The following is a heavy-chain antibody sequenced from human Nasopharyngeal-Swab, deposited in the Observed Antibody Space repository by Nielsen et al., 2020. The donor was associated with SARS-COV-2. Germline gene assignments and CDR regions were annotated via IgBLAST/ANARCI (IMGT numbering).Heavy chain of an antibody. CDR1: GFTFSSYS. D-gene: IGHD6-13*01. CDR3: ARDYYSSSSSWYDYYYYGMDV. CDR2: ISSSSSTI. Sequence: GESLKISCAASGFTFSSYSMNWVRQAPGKGLEWVSYISSSSSTIYYADSVKGRFTIPRDNAKNSLYLQMNSLRAEDTAVYYCARDYYSSSSSWYDYYYYGMDVWGQGTTVTVSS. J-gene: IGHJ6*02. V-gene: IGHV3-48*04.